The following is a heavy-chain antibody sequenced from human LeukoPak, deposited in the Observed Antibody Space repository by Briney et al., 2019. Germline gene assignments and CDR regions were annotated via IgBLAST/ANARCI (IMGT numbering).Heavy chain of an antibody. J-gene: IGHJ4*02. CDR2: IYHSGST. Sequence: SETLSLTCAASGYSISSGYYWGWIRQPPGQGLEWIGSIYHSGSTYYNPSLKSRVTISVDTSKNQFSLKLSSVTAADTAVYYCARDAEGQYSSGWYYWGQGTLVTVSS. V-gene: IGHV4-38-2*02. CDR3: ARDAEGQYSSGWYY. D-gene: IGHD6-19*01. CDR1: GYSISSGYY.